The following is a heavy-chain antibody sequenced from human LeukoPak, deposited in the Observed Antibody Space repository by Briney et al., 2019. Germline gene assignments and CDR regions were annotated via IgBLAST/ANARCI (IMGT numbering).Heavy chain of an antibody. CDR1: GYTLTELS. J-gene: IGHJ4*02. V-gene: IGHV1-24*01. CDR3: ATSAGDSYGIVFDY. Sequence: ASVKVSCKVSGYTLTELSMHWVRQAPGKGLEWMGGFDPEDGETIYAQKFQGRVTMTEDTSTDTAYMELSSLRSEDTAVYYCATSAGDSYGIVFDYWGQGTLVTVSS. CDR2: FDPEDGET. D-gene: IGHD5-18*01.